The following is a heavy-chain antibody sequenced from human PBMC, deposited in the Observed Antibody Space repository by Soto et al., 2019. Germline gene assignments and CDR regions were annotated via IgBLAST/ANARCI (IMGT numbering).Heavy chain of an antibody. Sequence: PGESLKISCKGSGYSFTSYWIGWVRQMPGKGLEWMGIIYPGDSDTRYSPSFQGQVTISADKSISTAYLQWSSLKASDTAMYYCARYGYCSSTSCFTHGMDVWGQGTTVTVSS. CDR2: IYPGDSDT. CDR3: ARYGYCSSTSCFTHGMDV. CDR1: GYSFTSYW. D-gene: IGHD2-2*02. J-gene: IGHJ6*02. V-gene: IGHV5-51*01.